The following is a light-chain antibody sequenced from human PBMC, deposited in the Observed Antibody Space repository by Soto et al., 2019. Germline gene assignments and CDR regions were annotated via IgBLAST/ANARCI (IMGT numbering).Light chain of an antibody. CDR3: PQSVGSPFT. Sequence: EIVLTQSPGTLSLSPGERATLSCRASQNVRSNALAWYQQKPGQAPRLLIFATSNRATGIPDRISGSGSATDFSLIISRLEPEDSAVYTCPQSVGSPFTFGQGTKLEIK. J-gene: IGKJ2*01. V-gene: IGKV3-20*01. CDR2: ATS. CDR1: QNVRSNA.